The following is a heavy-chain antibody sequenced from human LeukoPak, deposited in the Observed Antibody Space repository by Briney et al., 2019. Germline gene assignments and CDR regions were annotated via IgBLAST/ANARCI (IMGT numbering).Heavy chain of an antibody. CDR3: ARRPRAAAGTGLFGY. CDR2: IYYSGSI. Sequence: SETLSLTCTVSGGSISSSSYYWGWIRQPPGKGLEWIGSIYYSGSIYYNPSLKSRVTISVDTSKNQFSLKLSSVTAADTAVYYCARRPRAAAGTGLFGYWGQGTLVTVSS. D-gene: IGHD6-13*01. V-gene: IGHV4-39*01. CDR1: GGSISSSSYY. J-gene: IGHJ4*02.